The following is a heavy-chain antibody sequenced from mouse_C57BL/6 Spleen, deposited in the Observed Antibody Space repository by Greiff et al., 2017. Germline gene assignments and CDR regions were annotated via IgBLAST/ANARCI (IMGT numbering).Heavy chain of an antibody. CDR2: IDPETGGT. D-gene: IGHD1-1*01. J-gene: IGHJ4*01. Sequence: VKLMESGAELVRPGASVTLSCKASGYTFTDYEMHWVKQTPVHGLEWIGAIDPETGGTAYNQKFKGKAILTADKSSSTAYMELRSLTSEDSAVYYCTSSSYYAMDYWGQGTSVTVSS. CDR1: GYTFTDYE. CDR3: TSSSYYAMDY. V-gene: IGHV1-15*01.